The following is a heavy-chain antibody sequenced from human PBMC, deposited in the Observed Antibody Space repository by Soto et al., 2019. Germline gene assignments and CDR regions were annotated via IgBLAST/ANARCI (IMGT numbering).Heavy chain of an antibody. CDR1: GFSFSNYG. CDR3: AKVSGLVGGSCNLGWFDP. J-gene: IGHJ5*02. D-gene: IGHD2-15*01. Sequence: QVQLVESGGGVVQPGRSLRLSCAASGFSFSNYGMHWVRQAPGKGLEWVAVISYDGSNTTFADSLKGRFIISRDNSKNTLFLQINGLRAEDTAVYYCAKVSGLVGGSCNLGWFDPWGQGTLVTFSS. CDR2: ISYDGSNT. V-gene: IGHV3-30*18.